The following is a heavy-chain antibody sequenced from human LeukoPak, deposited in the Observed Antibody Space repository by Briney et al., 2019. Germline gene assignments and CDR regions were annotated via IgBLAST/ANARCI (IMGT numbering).Heavy chain of an antibody. CDR1: GGTFSSYT. CDR2: IIPILGIA. Sequence: SVKVSCKASGGTFSSYTISWVRQAPGQGLEWMGRIIPILGIANYAQRFQGRVTITADKSTSTAYMELSSLRSEDTAVYYCARGLHIVVVPAASEADWFDPWGQGTLVTVSS. CDR3: ARGLHIVVVPAASEADWFDP. V-gene: IGHV1-69*02. D-gene: IGHD2-2*01. J-gene: IGHJ5*02.